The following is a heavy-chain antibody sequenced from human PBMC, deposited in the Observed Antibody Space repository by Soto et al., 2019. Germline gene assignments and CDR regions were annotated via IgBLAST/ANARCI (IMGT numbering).Heavy chain of an antibody. Sequence: QVPLVQSGAEVKKPGASVKVSCKASGYTFTSYVLHWVRQAPGQRPEWMGWINAGNGNTKYSQNFQGRVTISKNTSASTVYMELRSLKSEDTAVYFFARDRTYYGDYMGDYWGQGTLVAVSS. CDR2: INAGNGNT. V-gene: IGHV1-3*01. CDR1: GYTFTSYV. D-gene: IGHD4-17*01. J-gene: IGHJ4*02. CDR3: ARDRTYYGDYMGDY.